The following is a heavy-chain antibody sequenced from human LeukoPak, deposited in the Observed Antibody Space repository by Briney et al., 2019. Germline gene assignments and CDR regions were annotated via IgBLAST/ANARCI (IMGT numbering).Heavy chain of an antibody. Sequence: SETLSLTCTVSGGSTSVYYWSWIRQPPGKGLEWIGHIYYSGSTNYNPSLKSRVTMSVDTSKNQFSLKLTSVTAADTAVYYCARGAGYSREVNYYHYMDVWGKGTTVTVSS. J-gene: IGHJ6*03. CDR1: GGSTSVYY. V-gene: IGHV4-59*12. CDR2: IYYSGST. D-gene: IGHD5-12*01. CDR3: ARGAGYSREVNYYHYMDV.